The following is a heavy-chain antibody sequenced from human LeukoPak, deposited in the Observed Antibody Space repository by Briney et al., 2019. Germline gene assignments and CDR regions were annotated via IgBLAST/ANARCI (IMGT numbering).Heavy chain of an antibody. CDR2: IIPIFGTA. V-gene: IGHV1-69*06. CDR1: GGTFSSYA. J-gene: IGHJ6*03. D-gene: IGHD6-6*01. CDR3: ARATYSSSSSFAYYYYYYMDV. Sequence: SVKVSCKASGGTFSSYAISWVRQAPGQGLEWMGGIIPIFGTANYAQKFQGRVTITADKSTSTAYMELSSLRSEDTAVYYCARATYSSSSSFAYYYYYYMDVWGKGATVTVSS.